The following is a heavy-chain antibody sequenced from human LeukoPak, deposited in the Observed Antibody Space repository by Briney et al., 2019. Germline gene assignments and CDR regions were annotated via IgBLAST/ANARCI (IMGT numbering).Heavy chain of an antibody. V-gene: IGHV3-23*01. D-gene: IGHD6-25*01. CDR3: AKDLRSTGWPIFDY. J-gene: IGHJ4*02. Sequence: PGGSLRLSCAASGFTFSSYAMSWVRQAPGKGLEWVSTISGSAESTYYADSVKGRFTISRDNSKNSLYLQMNSLRAEDTAVYYCAKDLRSTGWPIFDYWGQGTLGTVSS. CDR2: ISGSAEST. CDR1: GFTFSSYA.